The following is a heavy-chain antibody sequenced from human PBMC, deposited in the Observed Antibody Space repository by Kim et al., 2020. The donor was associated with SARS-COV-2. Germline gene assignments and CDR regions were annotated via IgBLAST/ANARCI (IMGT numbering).Heavy chain of an antibody. J-gene: IGHJ5*02. V-gene: IGHV3-33*01. CDR2: IWHDGSNK. CDR1: GFTFSSYG. D-gene: IGHD6-19*01. CDR3: ARGAVGFDP. Sequence: GVSLRLSCAASGFTFSSYGMHWVRQAPGKGLEWVAVIWHDGSNKYYADSVKGRFTISRDHSKNTLYLQMNSLRAEDTAVYYCARGAVGFDPWGQGTLVTVSS.